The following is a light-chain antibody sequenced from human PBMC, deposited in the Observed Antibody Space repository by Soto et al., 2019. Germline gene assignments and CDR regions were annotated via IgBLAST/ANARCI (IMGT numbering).Light chain of an antibody. V-gene: IGKV1-5*03. J-gene: IGKJ1*01. CDR2: KAS. Sequence: DIQMTQAPSTLSASIGDRVIITYRASQSISHWLAWHQQKPGKAPKLLIYKASTLKSGVPSRFSGSGSGTEFTLTISSLQPDDFATYYCQHYNSYSEAFGQGTKVDIK. CDR3: QHYNSYSEA. CDR1: QSISHW.